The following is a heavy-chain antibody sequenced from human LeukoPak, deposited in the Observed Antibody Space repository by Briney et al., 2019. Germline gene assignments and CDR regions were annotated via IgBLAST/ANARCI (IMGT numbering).Heavy chain of an antibody. Sequence: GGSLRLSCAAPGFPFNTYNLHWIREAPGRGLEWVSFIRNDETEIHYADFAKGRFTISRDNSKNTLYLQMNSLRAEDTAVYYCARIKCSYGYYYFDYWGQGTLVTVSS. CDR1: GFPFNTYN. D-gene: IGHD5-18*01. V-gene: IGHV3-30*02. J-gene: IGHJ4*02. CDR2: IRNDETEI. CDR3: ARIKCSYGYYYFDY.